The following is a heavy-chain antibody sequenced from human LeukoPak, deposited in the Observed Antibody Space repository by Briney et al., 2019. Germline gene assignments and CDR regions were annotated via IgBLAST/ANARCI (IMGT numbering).Heavy chain of an antibody. CDR3: VRGGEFTWS. D-gene: IGHD3-16*01. V-gene: IGHV3-30-3*01. CDR2: ISYDGSNK. J-gene: IGHJ5*02. CDR1: GFTFSSYA. Sequence: GGSLRLSCAASGFTFSSYAMHWVRQAPGKGLEWVAVISYDGSNKYYADSVKGRFTISRDDAKNTLYLQMNSLRAEDTAVYYCVRGGEFTWSWGQGTLVTVSS.